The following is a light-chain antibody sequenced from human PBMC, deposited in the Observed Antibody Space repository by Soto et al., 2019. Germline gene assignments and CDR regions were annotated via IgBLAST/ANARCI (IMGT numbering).Light chain of an antibody. Sequence: QAVVTQPPSVSGAPGQRVTISCTGSSSNIGAGYAVHWYRQVPGTAPTLLMYRNNNRPSGVPDRFSGSKSGTSASLAINGLQAEDEADYFCQAYDRSLSGVLFGGGTKLTVL. CDR1: SSNIGAGYA. J-gene: IGLJ2*01. V-gene: IGLV1-40*01. CDR3: QAYDRSLSGVL. CDR2: RNN.